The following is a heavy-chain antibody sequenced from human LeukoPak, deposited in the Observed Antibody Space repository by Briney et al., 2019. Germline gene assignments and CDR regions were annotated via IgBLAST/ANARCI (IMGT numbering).Heavy chain of an antibody. Sequence: GASVKVSCKASGYTFPSYFMHWVRQAPGQGLEWMGIINPTGGSTTYAQKFQGRVTMTRDTSTSTVYMELSSLRSDDTAVYYCARLSSGWSGDYWGQGTLVTVSS. J-gene: IGHJ4*02. V-gene: IGHV1-46*01. D-gene: IGHD6-19*01. CDR3: ARLSSGWSGDY. CDR2: INPTGGST. CDR1: GYTFPSYF.